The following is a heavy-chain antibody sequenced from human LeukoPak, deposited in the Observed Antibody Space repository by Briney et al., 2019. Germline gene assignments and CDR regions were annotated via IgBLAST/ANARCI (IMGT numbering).Heavy chain of an antibody. CDR2: IIPIFGTA. J-gene: IGHJ6*03. Sequence: SVKVSCKASGGTFSSYATSWVRQAPGQGLEWMGGIIPIFGTANYAQKFQGRVTITADKSTSTAYMELSSLRSEDTAVYYCARDGCTNGVCYSDYYYYMDVWGKGTTVTVSS. CDR3: ARDGCTNGVCYSDYYYYMDV. CDR1: GGTFSSYA. D-gene: IGHD2-8*01. V-gene: IGHV1-69*06.